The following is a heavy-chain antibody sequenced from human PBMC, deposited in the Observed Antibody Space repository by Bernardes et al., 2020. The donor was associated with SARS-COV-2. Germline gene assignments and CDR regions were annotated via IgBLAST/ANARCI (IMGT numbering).Heavy chain of an antibody. CDR3: AKAVNWGGSWANFDY. D-gene: IGHD7-27*01. CDR1: GFTFSSYA. CDR2: ISGSGGST. V-gene: IGHV3-23*01. Sequence: GGSLRLSCAASGFTFSSYAMSWVRQAPGKGLEWVSAISGSGGSTYYADSVKGRFTISRDNSKNTLYLQMNSLRAEDTAVYYCAKAVNWGGSWANFDYWGQGTLVTVSS. J-gene: IGHJ4*02.